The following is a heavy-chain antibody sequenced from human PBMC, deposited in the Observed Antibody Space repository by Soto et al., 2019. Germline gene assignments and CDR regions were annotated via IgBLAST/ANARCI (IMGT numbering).Heavy chain of an antibody. J-gene: IGHJ4*02. Sequence: QVQLQESGPGLVKPSDTLSLTCAVSGYSISSSNWWGWIRQPPGKGLEWIGYIYYSGTTYYNPSLKRRVTMSVDTSKNQFSLKLTAVTAVDTAVYYCARREIQGPIDYWGQGTLVTVSS. V-gene: IGHV4-28*01. CDR2: IYYSGTT. D-gene: IGHD1-26*01. CDR3: ARREIQGPIDY. CDR1: GYSISSSNW.